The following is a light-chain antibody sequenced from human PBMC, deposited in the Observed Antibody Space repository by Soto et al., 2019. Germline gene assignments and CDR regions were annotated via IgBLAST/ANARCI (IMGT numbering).Light chain of an antibody. CDR1: QPISRF. CDR3: QQSYTSPLT. Sequence: DMQMTQSPSSLTASVGDRVTITCRASQPISRFLNWYQQRPGRAPKLLIYAASTLQSGVPSRFSGSGSGTEFTLTISSLQTEDFATYYCQQSYTSPLTFGPGTRVDIK. J-gene: IGKJ3*01. CDR2: AAS. V-gene: IGKV1-39*01.